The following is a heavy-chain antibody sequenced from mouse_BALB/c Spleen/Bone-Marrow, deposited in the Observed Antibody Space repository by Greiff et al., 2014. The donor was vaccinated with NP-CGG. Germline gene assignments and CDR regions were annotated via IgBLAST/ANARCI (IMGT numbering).Heavy chain of an antibody. D-gene: IGHD2-4*01. V-gene: IGHV5-2*01. J-gene: IGHJ4*01. CDR2: INSDGGST. CDR3: ARHRYDYGGAMDY. Sequence: DVKLVESGGGLVQPGESLKLSCESDEYEFPSHDMSWVRKTPEKRLELVAAINSDGGSTYYPDTMERRFIISRDNTKKTLYLQMSSLRSEDTALYYCARHRYDYGGAMDYWGQGTSVTVSS. CDR1: EYEFPSHD.